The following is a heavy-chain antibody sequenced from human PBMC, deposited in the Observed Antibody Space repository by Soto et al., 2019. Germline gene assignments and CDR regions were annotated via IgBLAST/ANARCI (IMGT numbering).Heavy chain of an antibody. CDR1: GGSISSSNW. V-gene: IGHV4-4*02. CDR3: ARRYQLLYYYYGMDV. D-gene: IGHD2-2*01. Sequence: PSETLSLTCAVSGGSISSSNWWSWVRQPPGKGLEWIGEIYHSGSTNYNPSLKSRVTISVDKSKNQFSLKLSSVTAADTAVYYCARRYQLLYYYYGMDVWGQGTTVTVSS. CDR2: IYHSGST. J-gene: IGHJ6*02.